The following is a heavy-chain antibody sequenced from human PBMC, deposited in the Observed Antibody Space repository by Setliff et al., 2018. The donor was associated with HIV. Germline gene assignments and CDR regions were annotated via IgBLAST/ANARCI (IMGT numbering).Heavy chain of an antibody. Sequence: SETLSLTCTVSGGSTSSSSNYWGWIRQPPGKGLEWIGNMHYSGTTYYNPSLKSRVKISVDTSKNQFSLNLRSVTAADTAVYYCARGRVDIVLTDYIDVCGKGTTVTVSS. CDR1: GGSTSSSSNY. CDR2: MHYSGTT. CDR3: ARGRVDIVLTDYIDV. V-gene: IGHV4-39*07. J-gene: IGHJ6*04. D-gene: IGHD5-12*01.